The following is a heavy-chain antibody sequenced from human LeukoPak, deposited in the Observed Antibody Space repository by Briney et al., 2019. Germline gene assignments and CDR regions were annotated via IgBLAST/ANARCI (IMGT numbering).Heavy chain of an antibody. J-gene: IGHJ4*02. CDR2: IYYSGST. Sequence: SETLSLTCTVSGGSISPYYWSWIRQPPGKGLEWIGYIYYSGSTNYNPSLKSRLTISLDASKNQFSLKLSSVTAADTAVYYCAREKQTAGSDYWGQGTLVTVSS. CDR1: GGSISPYY. D-gene: IGHD3-10*01. CDR3: AREKQTAGSDY. V-gene: IGHV4-59*12.